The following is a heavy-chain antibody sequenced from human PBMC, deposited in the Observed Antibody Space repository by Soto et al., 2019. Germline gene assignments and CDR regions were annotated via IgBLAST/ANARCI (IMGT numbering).Heavy chain of an antibody. J-gene: IGHJ4*02. D-gene: IGHD3-10*01. Sequence: EVQVVESGGALARPGESLRLSCVASGITTSVYWMAWVRQAPGRGLERVASIKSDGSVNYYMDSLKGRFTISRDSAINSLYLQLSSLRGEDTAVYFCVAGDNADYWGQGTLVTVSP. CDR3: VAGDNADY. CDR2: IKSDGSVN. CDR1: GITTSVYW. V-gene: IGHV3-7*03.